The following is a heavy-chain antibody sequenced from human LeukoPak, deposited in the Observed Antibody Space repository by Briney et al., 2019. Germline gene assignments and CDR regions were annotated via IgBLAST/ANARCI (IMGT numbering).Heavy chain of an antibody. Sequence: GGSLRLSCAASGFTFSSHWMSWVRQAPGKGLEWVANIKQDGSEKYYVDSVKGRFTISRDNAKNSLYLQMNSLRAEDTAVYYCARVRVKGYYGSGSYYSYFDYWGQGTLVTVSS. CDR2: IKQDGSEK. CDR1: GFTFSSHW. J-gene: IGHJ4*02. D-gene: IGHD3-10*01. CDR3: ARVRVKGYYGSGSYYSYFDY. V-gene: IGHV3-7*03.